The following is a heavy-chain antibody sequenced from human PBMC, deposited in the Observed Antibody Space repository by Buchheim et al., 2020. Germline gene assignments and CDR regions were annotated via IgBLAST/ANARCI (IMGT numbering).Heavy chain of an antibody. D-gene: IGHD1-26*01. CDR1: GFTFSSYA. J-gene: IGHJ5*02. Sequence: QVQLVESGGGVVQPGRSLRLSCAASGFTFSSYAMHWVRQAPGKGLEWVAVISYDGSNKYYADSVKGRFTISRDNSKNKLYLQMNSLRAEDTAVYYCARGGVGGSYNWFDPWGQGTL. CDR2: ISYDGSNK. CDR3: ARGGVGGSYNWFDP. V-gene: IGHV3-30*04.